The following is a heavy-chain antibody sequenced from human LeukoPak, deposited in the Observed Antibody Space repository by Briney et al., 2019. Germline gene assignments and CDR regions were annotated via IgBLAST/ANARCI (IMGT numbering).Heavy chain of an antibody. CDR1: GFTFTRSA. CDR2: IVVGSGNT. D-gene: IGHD2-2*01. CDR3: AAGSTPGAFDI. V-gene: IGHV1-58*02. Sequence: GTSVKFCCKASGFTFTRSAMQWVRQARGQRLEWIGWIVVGSGNTNYAQKFQERVTITRDMSTSTAYMELSSLRSEDTAVYYCAAGSTPGAFDIWGQGTMVTVSS. J-gene: IGHJ3*02.